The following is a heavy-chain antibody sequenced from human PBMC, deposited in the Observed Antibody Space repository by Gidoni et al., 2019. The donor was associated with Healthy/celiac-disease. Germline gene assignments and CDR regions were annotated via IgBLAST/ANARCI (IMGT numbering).Heavy chain of an antibody. CDR1: GFPFSNAW. Sequence: EVQLVESGGGLVKPGGSLRLSCAASGFPFSNAWMSWVRQAPGKGLEWVGRIKSKTDGGTTDYAAPVKGRFTISRDDSKNTLYLQMNSLKTEDTAVYYCTTIVFVFEDYGGNSDAFDIWGQGTMVTVSS. V-gene: IGHV3-15*01. J-gene: IGHJ3*02. CDR3: TTIVFVFEDYGGNSDAFDI. D-gene: IGHD4-17*01. CDR2: IKSKTDGGTT.